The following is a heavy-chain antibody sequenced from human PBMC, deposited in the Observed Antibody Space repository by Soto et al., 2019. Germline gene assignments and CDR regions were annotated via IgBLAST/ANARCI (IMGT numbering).Heavy chain of an antibody. V-gene: IGHV3-30-3*01. D-gene: IGHD6-13*01. CDR1: GFTFSSYA. Sequence: ESGGGVVLPGRSLRLSCAASGFTFSSYAMHWVRQAPGKGLEWLAVISYDGSNKYYADSVKGRFTISRDNSKNTLYLQMNSLRAEDTAVYYCARDRGVAAAMNAFDIWGQGTMVTVSS. J-gene: IGHJ3*02. CDR3: ARDRGVAAAMNAFDI. CDR2: ISYDGSNK.